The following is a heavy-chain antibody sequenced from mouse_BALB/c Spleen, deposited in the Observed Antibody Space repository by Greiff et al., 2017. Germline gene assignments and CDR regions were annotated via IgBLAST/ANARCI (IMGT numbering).Heavy chain of an antibody. J-gene: IGHJ4*01. CDR3: ARGGDGNYVYYAMDD. D-gene: IGHD2-1*01. V-gene: IGHV1-87*01. CDR2: IYPGAGDT. CDR1: GYTFTSSW. Sequence: QVQLQQSGAELARPGASVKLSCKASGYTFTSSWMQWVKQRPGQGLEWIGAIYPGAGDTRYTQKFKGKATLTADKSSSTAYMQLSSLASEDSAVYYCARGGDGNYVYYAMDDWGQGTSGTVSA.